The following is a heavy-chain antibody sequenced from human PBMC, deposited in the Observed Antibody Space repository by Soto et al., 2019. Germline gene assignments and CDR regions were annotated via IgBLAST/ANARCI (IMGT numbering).Heavy chain of an antibody. CDR2: INAGNGNT. D-gene: IGHD2-15*01. CDR1: GYTFTSYA. Sequence: ASVKVSCKASGYTFTSYAIHWVRQAPGQRLEWMGWINAGNGNTKYSQKFQGRVTITRDTSASTAYMELSSLRSEDTAVYYCARGPGGYYYYYMDVWGKGTTVTVSS. CDR3: ARGPGGYYYYYMDV. V-gene: IGHV1-3*01. J-gene: IGHJ6*03.